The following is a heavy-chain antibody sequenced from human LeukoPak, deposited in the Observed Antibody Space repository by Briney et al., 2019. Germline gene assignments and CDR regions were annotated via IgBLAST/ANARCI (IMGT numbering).Heavy chain of an antibody. CDR2: IYYSGST. J-gene: IGHJ4*02. V-gene: IGHV4-59*01. CDR1: GGSISSYY. Sequence: KSSETLSLTCTVSGGSISSYYWSWIRQPPGKGLEWIGYIYYSGSTNYNPSLKSRVTISVDTSKNQFSLKLSSVTAADTAVYYCARDGDYDILTGYYNRAFDYWGQGTLVTVSS. D-gene: IGHD3-9*01. CDR3: ARDGDYDILTGYYNRAFDY.